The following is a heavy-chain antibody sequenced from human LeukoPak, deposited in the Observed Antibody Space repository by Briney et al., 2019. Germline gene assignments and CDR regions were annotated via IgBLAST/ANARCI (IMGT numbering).Heavy chain of an antibody. CDR1: GFTFSSSG. J-gene: IGHJ4*02. CDR3: AKSIGAVGDY. CDR2: ISFDGSKR. D-gene: IGHD6-6*01. V-gene: IGHV3-30*18. Sequence: GGSLRLSCAASGFTFSSSGMHWVRQAPGKGLEWVSIISFDGSKRYYTDSVKGRFTISRDNSKNTLYLQMNSLRPEDTAVYFCAKSIGAVGDYWGQGTLVTVSS.